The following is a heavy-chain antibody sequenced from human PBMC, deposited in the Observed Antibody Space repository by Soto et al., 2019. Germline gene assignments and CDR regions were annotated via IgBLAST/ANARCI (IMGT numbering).Heavy chain of an antibody. CDR3: AKDYLYYYDSSGYAPGY. CDR1: GFTFSSYG. Sequence: GGSLRLSCAASGFTFSSYGMHWVRQAPGKGLEWVAVISYDGSNKYYADSVKGRFTISRDNSKNTLYLQMNSLRAEDTAVYYCAKDYLYYYDSSGYAPGYWGQGTLVTVYS. J-gene: IGHJ4*02. V-gene: IGHV3-30*18. CDR2: ISYDGSNK. D-gene: IGHD3-22*01.